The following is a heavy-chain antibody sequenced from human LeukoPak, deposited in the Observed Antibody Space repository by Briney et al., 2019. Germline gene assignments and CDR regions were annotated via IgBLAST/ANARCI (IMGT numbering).Heavy chain of an antibody. CDR2: ISSSSSYI. D-gene: IGHD3-10*01. CDR1: GFTFSSYS. Sequence: GGSLRLYCAASGFTFSSYSMNWVRQAPGKGLEWVSSISSSSSYIYYADSVKGRFTISRDNAKNSLYLQMNSLRAEDTAVYYCARVMTMVRGVPYYYGMDVWGKGTTVTVSS. V-gene: IGHV3-21*01. J-gene: IGHJ6*04. CDR3: ARVMTMVRGVPYYYGMDV.